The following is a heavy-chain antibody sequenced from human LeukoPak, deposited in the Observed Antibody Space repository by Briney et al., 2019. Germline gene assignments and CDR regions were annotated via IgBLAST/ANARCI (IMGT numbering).Heavy chain of an antibody. J-gene: IGHJ4*02. CDR1: GFTFSSYE. Sequence: GGSLRLSCAASGFTFSSYEMNWVRQAPGKGLEWLSYISSSGSTIYYADSVKGRFTISRDNAKISLYPQMNSLRAEDTAVYYCARGGVPSFDYWGQGTLVTVSS. D-gene: IGHD3-10*01. CDR3: ARGGVPSFDY. CDR2: ISSSGSTI. V-gene: IGHV3-48*03.